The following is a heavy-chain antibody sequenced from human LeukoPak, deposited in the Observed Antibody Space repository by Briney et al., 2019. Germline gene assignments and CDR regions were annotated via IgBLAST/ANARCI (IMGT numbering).Heavy chain of an antibody. CDR2: IIPIFGTA. V-gene: IGHV1-69*01. Sequence: GASVKVSCKASGGTFSSYAISWVRQAPGQGLEWMGGIIPIFGTANYAQKFQGRVTITADESTSTAYMELSSLRSEDTAVYYCARGAGYSYGYPPSPHFDYWGQGTLVTVSS. D-gene: IGHD5-18*01. CDR1: GGTFSSYA. J-gene: IGHJ4*02. CDR3: ARGAGYSYGYPPSPHFDY.